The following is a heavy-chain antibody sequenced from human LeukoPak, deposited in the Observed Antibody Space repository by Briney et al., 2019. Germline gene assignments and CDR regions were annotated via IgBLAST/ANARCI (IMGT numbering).Heavy chain of an antibody. J-gene: IGHJ6*03. CDR2: INHSGST. V-gene: IGHV4-34*01. CDR3: AKTGYCSGGSCYLPYFYYYMDV. CDR1: GGSFSGYY. Sequence: TSETLSLTCAVYGGSFSGYYWSWIRQPPGKGLEWIGEINHSGSTNYNPSLKSRVTISVDTSKNQFSLKLSSVTAADTAVYYCAKTGYCSGGSCYLPYFYYYMDVWGKGTTVTISS. D-gene: IGHD2-15*01.